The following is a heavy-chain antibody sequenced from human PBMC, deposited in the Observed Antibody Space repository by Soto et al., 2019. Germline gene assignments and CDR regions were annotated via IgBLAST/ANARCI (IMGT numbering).Heavy chain of an antibody. J-gene: IGHJ4*02. CDR2: FDPEDGET. D-gene: IGHD3-10*01. Sequence: ASVKVYCKVSGYTLTELSMHWVRQAPGKGLEWMGGFDPEDGETIYAQKFQGRVTMTEDTSTDTAYMELSSLRSEDTAVYYCATVASVVRGVITYDYWGQGTLVTVSS. V-gene: IGHV1-24*01. CDR1: GYTLTELS. CDR3: ATVASVVRGVITYDY.